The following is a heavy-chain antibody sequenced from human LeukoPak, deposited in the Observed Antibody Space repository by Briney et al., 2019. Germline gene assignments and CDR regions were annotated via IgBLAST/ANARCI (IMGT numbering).Heavy chain of an antibody. Sequence: GGSLRLSCAASGFTFSTYSMHWVRQAPGKGLEWVSSISSSSTYKYYADSLKGRFTISRDNAKNSLYLQMNSLRADDTAVYFRAREGGPTYFLDYWGQGTLVTVSS. V-gene: IGHV3-21*01. D-gene: IGHD3-16*01. CDR1: GFTFSTYS. CDR3: AREGGPTYFLDY. J-gene: IGHJ4*02. CDR2: ISSSSTYK.